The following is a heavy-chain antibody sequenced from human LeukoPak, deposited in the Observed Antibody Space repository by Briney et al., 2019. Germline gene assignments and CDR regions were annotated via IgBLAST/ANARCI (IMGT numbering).Heavy chain of an antibody. CDR3: SKKGQADDDGKPD. V-gene: IGHV3-23*01. J-gene: IGHJ4*02. D-gene: IGHD1-1*01. CDR1: GFTFNKYD. CDR2: TSRDGLT. Sequence: GGSLRLSCAASGFTFNKYDMYWIRQAPGKGLECVSVTSRDGLTYYADSVKGRFTISRDNSQNTLSLQMNSLKAEDTAVYYCSKKGQADDDGKPDWGQGTQVTVSS.